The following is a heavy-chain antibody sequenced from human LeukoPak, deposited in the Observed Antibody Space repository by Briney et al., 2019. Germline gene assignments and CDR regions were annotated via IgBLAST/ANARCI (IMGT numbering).Heavy chain of an antibody. D-gene: IGHD6-6*01. Sequence: PSETLSLTCTVSGDSISSYYWSWIRQPPGKGLEWVGYIYYSGSTNNNPSLKSRVTISLDTSKNQISLKLSSVTAADTAVYYCARGLDPTSYYFDYWGQGTLVTVSS. V-gene: IGHV4-59*01. CDR3: ARGLDPTSYYFDY. J-gene: IGHJ4*02. CDR2: IYYSGST. CDR1: GDSISSYY.